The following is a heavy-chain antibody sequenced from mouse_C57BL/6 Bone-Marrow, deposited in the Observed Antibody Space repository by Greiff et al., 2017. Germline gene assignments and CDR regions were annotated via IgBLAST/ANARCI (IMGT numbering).Heavy chain of an antibody. CDR3: ARPYYSNYWYFDV. CDR1: GYTFTSYW. V-gene: IGHV1-55*01. D-gene: IGHD2-5*01. J-gene: IGHJ1*03. Sequence: VQLQQPGAELVKPGASVQMSCKASGYTFTSYWITWVKQRPGQGLEWIGDIYPGSGSTNYNEKFKSKATRTVDTSSSTAYMQLSSLTSEDSAVYYCARPYYSNYWYFDVWGTGTTVTVSS. CDR2: IYPGSGST.